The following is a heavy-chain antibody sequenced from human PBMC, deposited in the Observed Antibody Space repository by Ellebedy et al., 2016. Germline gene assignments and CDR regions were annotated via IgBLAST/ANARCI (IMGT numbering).Heavy chain of an antibody. CDR2: IRSKANSYAT. J-gene: IGHJ6*04. CDR1: GFTFSDSA. CDR3: TRHFSTMFWDV. V-gene: IGHV3-73*01. Sequence: GGSLRLSCAASGFTFSDSAIHWVRQASGKGLEWVGRIRSKANSYATAYAASVEGRFTVSRDDSKNTAYLQMNSLKTEDTAVYHCTRHFSTMFWDVWGKGTTVTVFS. D-gene: IGHD3-9*01.